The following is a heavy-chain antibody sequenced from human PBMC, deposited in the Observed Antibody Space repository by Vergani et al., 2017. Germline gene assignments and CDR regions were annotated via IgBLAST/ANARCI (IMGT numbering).Heavy chain of an antibody. CDR1: GGSFSGYY. Sequence: QVQLQQWGAGLLKPSETLSLTCAVYGGSFSGYYWSWIRQPPGKGLEWIGEINHSGSTNYNPSLKSRVTISVDTSKNQFSLKLSSVTAADTAVYYCARGIRLGYCSSTSCLNWFDPWGQGTLVTVSS. V-gene: IGHV4-34*01. D-gene: IGHD2-2*01. CDR2: INHSGST. J-gene: IGHJ5*02. CDR3: ARGIRLGYCSSTSCLNWFDP.